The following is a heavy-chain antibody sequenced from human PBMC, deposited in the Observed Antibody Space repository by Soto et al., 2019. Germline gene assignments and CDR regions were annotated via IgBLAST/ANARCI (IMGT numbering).Heavy chain of an antibody. D-gene: IGHD5-12*01. J-gene: IGHJ4*02. CDR3: AVVSVATSPLPHVDY. V-gene: IGHV1-69*02. CDR1: GGTFSSYT. Sequence: SVKVSCKASGGTFSSYTISWVRQAPGQGLEWMGRIIPILGIANYAQKFQGRVTITADKSTSTAYMELSSLRSEDTAVYCCAVVSVATSPLPHVDYWGQGTLVTVS. CDR2: IIPILGIA.